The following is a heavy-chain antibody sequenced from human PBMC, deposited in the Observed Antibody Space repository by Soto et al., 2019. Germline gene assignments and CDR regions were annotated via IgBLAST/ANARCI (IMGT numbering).Heavy chain of an antibody. Sequence: QVQLVQSGAEVKKPGSLVKVSCKASGGTFSSYTISWVRQAPGQGLEWMGRIIPILGIANYAQKFQGRVTITADKSTSTAYMELSSLRSEDTAVYYCARGGRGSYTNYYYGMDVWGQGTTVTVSS. D-gene: IGHD1-26*01. CDR1: GGTFSSYT. CDR2: IIPILGIA. V-gene: IGHV1-69*02. CDR3: ARGGRGSYTNYYYGMDV. J-gene: IGHJ6*02.